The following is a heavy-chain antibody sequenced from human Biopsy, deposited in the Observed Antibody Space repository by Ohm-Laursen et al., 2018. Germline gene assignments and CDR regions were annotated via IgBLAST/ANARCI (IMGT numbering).Heavy chain of an antibody. CDR3: GRAVRNQLLTDP. D-gene: IGHD1-7*01. Sequence: SMKVSCKVSGYTFTSYDITWVRQASGQGPEWIRWLNPVSGNSNFGQKFRGRVTVTSDTSISTAYMELSGLTSDDTATYYCGRAVRNQLLTDPWGQGTLVTVTS. CDR1: GYTFTSYD. CDR2: LNPVSGNS. V-gene: IGHV1-8*01. J-gene: IGHJ5*02.